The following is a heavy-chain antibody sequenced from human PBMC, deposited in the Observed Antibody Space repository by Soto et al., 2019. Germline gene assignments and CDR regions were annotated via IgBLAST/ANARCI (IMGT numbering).Heavy chain of an antibody. J-gene: IGHJ4*02. Sequence: EVQLLESGGGLVQPGGSLRLSCAASGFTFSSYAMSWVRQAPGKGLEWVSAISGSGGSTYYADSVKGRFTISRDNSKNTLYLQMNSLRAEDTAVYYCAKDGYDSSGYYNTYYFDYWGQGTLVTVSS. V-gene: IGHV3-23*01. CDR2: ISGSGGST. D-gene: IGHD3-22*01. CDR3: AKDGYDSSGYYNTYYFDY. CDR1: GFTFSSYA.